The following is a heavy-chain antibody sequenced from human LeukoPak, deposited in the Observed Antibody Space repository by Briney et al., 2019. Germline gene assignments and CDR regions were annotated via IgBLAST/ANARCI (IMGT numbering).Heavy chain of an antibody. Sequence: GGSLRLSCTASGFTFSTHWMTWVRQAPGKGLEWVANIKEDGSERNHVDSVKGRFTIPRDNAKKSIYLEMNSLKTEDTAVYYCTTGSGYWGQGTLVTVSS. V-gene: IGHV3-7*03. CDR1: GFTFSTHW. D-gene: IGHD1-14*01. CDR3: TTGSGY. J-gene: IGHJ4*02. CDR2: IKEDGSER.